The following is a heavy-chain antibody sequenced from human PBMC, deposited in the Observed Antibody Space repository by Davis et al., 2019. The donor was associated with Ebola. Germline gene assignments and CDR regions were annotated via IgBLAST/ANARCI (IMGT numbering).Heavy chain of an antibody. CDR3: ARAMLVTHSIYYYYYYYMDV. J-gene: IGHJ6*03. V-gene: IGHV4-34*01. CDR1: GGSFSGYY. D-gene: IGHD2-21*02. CDR2: INHSGST. Sequence: PSETLSLTCSVYGGSFSGYYWSWIRQPPGKGLEWIGEINHSGSTNFNPSLKSRVTISVDTSKNQFSLKLSSVTAADTAVYYCARAMLVTHSIYYYYYYYMDVWGKGTTVTVSS.